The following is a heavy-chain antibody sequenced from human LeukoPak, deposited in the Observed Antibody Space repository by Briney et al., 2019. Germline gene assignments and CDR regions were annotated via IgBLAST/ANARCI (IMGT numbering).Heavy chain of an antibody. V-gene: IGHV3-9*01. CDR3: TKDRYCPSTNCPVDY. CDR2: INRNSDKV. Sequence: QPGGSLRLSCAGYGFTFDEYALHRVRQAPGKGLEWVSGINRNSDKVGYADSVKGRFTISRDNARNFLYLQMNSLRLEDTAMYYCTKDRYCPSTNCPVDYWGQGTLVTVSS. CDR1: GFTFDEYA. D-gene: IGHD2-2*01. J-gene: IGHJ4*02.